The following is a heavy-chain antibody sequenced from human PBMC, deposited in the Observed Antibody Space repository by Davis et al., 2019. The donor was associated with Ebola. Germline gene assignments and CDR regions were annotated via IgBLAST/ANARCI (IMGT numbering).Heavy chain of an antibody. CDR3: ARGPVNTAVSWFDP. CDR1: GGSISSYY. J-gene: IGHJ5*02. Sequence: SETLSLTCTVSGGSISSYYWSWLRQPPGKGLEWIGYIYYSGSTNYNPSLKSRVTISVDTSKNQFSLKLSSVTAADTAVYYCARGPVNTAVSWFDPWGQGTLVTVSS. V-gene: IGHV4-59*01. D-gene: IGHD4-17*01. CDR2: IYYSGST.